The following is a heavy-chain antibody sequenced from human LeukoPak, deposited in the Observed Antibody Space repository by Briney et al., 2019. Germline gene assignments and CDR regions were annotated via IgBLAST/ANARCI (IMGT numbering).Heavy chain of an antibody. CDR2: IYSDNT. J-gene: IGHJ4*02. CDR1: GFTVSSNS. D-gene: IGHD3-22*01. CDR3: ARDHYVRYYYDSSGEGYFDY. V-gene: IGHV3-53*01. Sequence: GGSLRLSCTVSGFTVSSNSMSWVRQAPGKGLEWVSFIYSDNTHYSDSVKGQFTISRDNSKNTLYLQMNSLRAEDTAVYYCARDHYVRYYYDSSGEGYFDYWGQGTLVTVSS.